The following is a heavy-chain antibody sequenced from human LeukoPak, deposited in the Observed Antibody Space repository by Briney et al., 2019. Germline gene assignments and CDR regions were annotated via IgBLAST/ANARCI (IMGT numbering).Heavy chain of an antibody. J-gene: IGHJ5*02. V-gene: IGHV3-74*01. CDR2: ISGDGTAR. CDR3: VRGRGSYGWFDP. CDR1: GFTSSSYW. D-gene: IGHD3-10*01. Sequence: GGSLRLSCAASGFTSSSYWMHWVRQVPGKGLVWVSRISGDGTARNYADSVKGRFTIFRDDAKNTVDLQMNSLRGEDTAVYYCVRGRGSYGWFDPWGQGTLVTVSS.